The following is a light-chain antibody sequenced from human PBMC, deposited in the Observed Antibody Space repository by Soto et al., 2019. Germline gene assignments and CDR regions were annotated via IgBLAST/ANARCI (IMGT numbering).Light chain of an antibody. J-gene: IGLJ2*01. CDR2: GNT. CDR3: QSYDSSLSGSGV. CDR1: SSNIGAGYG. V-gene: IGLV1-40*01. Sequence: QSVLTQPPSVSGAPGQRVTISCTGSSSNIGAGYGVHWYQQLPGTAPKVLIYGNTNRPSGVPDRFSGSKSGTSASLAITGLQAEDEADYYCQSYDSSLSGSGVFGGGTKLTVL.